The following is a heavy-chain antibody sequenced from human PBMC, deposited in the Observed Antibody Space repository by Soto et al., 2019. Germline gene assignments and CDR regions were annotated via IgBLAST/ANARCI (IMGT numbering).Heavy chain of an antibody. V-gene: IGHV1-69*13. J-gene: IGHJ5*02. CDR2: IIPIFGTA. CDR3: ARASITIFGVVIINWFDP. Sequence: SVKVSCKASGGTFSSYAISWVRQAPGQGLEWMGGIIPIFGTANYAQKFQGRVTITADESTSTAYMELSSLRSEDTAVYYCARASITIFGVVIINWFDPWGQGTLVTVSS. CDR1: GGTFSSYA. D-gene: IGHD3-3*01.